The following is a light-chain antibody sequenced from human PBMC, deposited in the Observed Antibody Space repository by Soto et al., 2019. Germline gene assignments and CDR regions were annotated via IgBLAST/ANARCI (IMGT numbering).Light chain of an antibody. CDR3: SSYTSSTTSVV. V-gene: IGLV2-14*01. CDR1: TSDIGGHKY. J-gene: IGLJ2*01. CDR2: EVS. Sequence: QSALTQPASVSGSPGQSITISCTGTTSDIGGHKYVSWYQQHPDKAPKVLIFEVSNRPSGISDRFSGSKSGNTASLTISGLQAEDEADHYCSSYTSSTTSVVFGGGTKLTVL.